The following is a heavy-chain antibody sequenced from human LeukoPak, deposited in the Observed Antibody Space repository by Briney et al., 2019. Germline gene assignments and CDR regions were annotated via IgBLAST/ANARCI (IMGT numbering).Heavy chain of an antibody. D-gene: IGHD1-26*01. V-gene: IGHV4-34*01. Sequence: SETLSLTCAVYGESFSGYYWSWIRQSPGKGLEWIGEINQSGRTNYNPSLKSRVTISVDMSKNQFSLKLSSVTAADTAVYYCARGGGSYYVGYWGQGTLVTVSS. CDR2: INQSGRT. CDR3: ARGGGSYYVGY. CDR1: GESFSGYY. J-gene: IGHJ4*02.